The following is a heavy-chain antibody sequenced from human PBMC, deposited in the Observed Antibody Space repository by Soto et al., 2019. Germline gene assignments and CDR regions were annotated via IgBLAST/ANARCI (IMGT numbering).Heavy chain of an antibody. CDR1: GGSISYGDYY. Sequence: SETLSLTCTVSGGSISYGDYYWSWIRQPPGKGLEWIGDISYSGSTYYNPSLESRVSISRDTSKNQFSLKLSSVAAADTATYYCARDVGYYHNSGHYTFGYWGQGTLVTVSS. V-gene: IGHV4-30-4*01. CDR3: ARDVGYYHNSGHYTFGY. D-gene: IGHD3-22*01. J-gene: IGHJ4*02. CDR2: ISYSGST.